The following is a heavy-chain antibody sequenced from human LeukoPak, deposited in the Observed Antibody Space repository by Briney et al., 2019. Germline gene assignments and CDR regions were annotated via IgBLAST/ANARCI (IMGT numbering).Heavy chain of an antibody. CDR1: GGTFSSYA. D-gene: IGHD5-24*01. V-gene: IGHV1-69*05. J-gene: IGHJ3*02. CDR3: ARDLDEDGSLDAFDI. CDR2: IIPIFGTA. Sequence: SVKVSCKASGGTFSSYAISWVRQAPGQGLEWIGGIIPIFGTANYAQKFQGRVTITTDESTSTAYMELSSLRSEDTAVYYCARDLDEDGSLDAFDIWGQGTIVTVSS.